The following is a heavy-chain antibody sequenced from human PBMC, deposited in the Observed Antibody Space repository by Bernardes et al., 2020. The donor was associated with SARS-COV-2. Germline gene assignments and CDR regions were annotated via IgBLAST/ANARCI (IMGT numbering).Heavy chain of an antibody. D-gene: IGHD4-17*01. J-gene: IGHJ4*02. V-gene: IGHV1-2*02. CDR3: ARVTTVIPYYFDY. CDR1: GYTFTGYY. CDR2: INPNSGGT. Sequence: ASVKVSCKASGYTFTGYYMHWVRQAPGQGLEWMGWINPNSGGTNYAQKFQGRVTMTRDTSISTAYMELSRLRSDDTAVYYCARVTTVIPYYFDYWGQGTLVTVSS.